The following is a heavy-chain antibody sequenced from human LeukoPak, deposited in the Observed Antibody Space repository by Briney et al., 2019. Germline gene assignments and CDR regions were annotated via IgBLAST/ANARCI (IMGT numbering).Heavy chain of an antibody. D-gene: IGHD1-1*01. V-gene: IGHV3-21*01. CDR3: ARDQKLLEAFDI. CDR2: ISSSSSYI. CDR1: GFTFGSYS. J-gene: IGHJ3*02. Sequence: PGGSLRLSCAASGFTFGSYSMNWVRQAPGKGLEWVSSISSSSSYIYYADSVKGRFTISRDNAKNSLYLQMNSLRAEDTAVYYCARDQKLLEAFDIWGQGTMVTVSS.